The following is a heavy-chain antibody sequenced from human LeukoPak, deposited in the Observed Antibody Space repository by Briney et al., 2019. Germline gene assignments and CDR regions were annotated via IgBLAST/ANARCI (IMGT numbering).Heavy chain of an antibody. D-gene: IGHD5-24*01. CDR1: GGSISSYY. J-gene: IGHJ4*02. CDR3: AGRRDGYNYFDY. CDR2: IYYSGST. V-gene: IGHV4-59*08. Sequence: SETLSLTCTVSGGSISSYYWSWIRQPPGKGLEWIGYIYYSGSTNYNPSLKSRVTISVDTSKNQFSLKLISVTAAGTAVYYCAGRRDGYNYFDYWGQGTLVTVSS.